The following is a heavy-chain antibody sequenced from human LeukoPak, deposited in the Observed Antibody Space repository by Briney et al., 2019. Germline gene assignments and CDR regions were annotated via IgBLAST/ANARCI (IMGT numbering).Heavy chain of an antibody. V-gene: IGHV1-69*05. Sequence: GASVKVSCKASGGTFSSYAISWVRQAPGQGLEWMGGIIPIFGTANYAQKFQGRVTMTRNTSISTAYMELSSLRSEDTAVYYCARYRGYLAIRGYYYYYMDVWGKGTTVTISS. CDR2: IIPIFGTA. D-gene: IGHD3-9*01. CDR1: GGTFSSYA. J-gene: IGHJ6*03. CDR3: ARYRGYLAIRGYYYYYMDV.